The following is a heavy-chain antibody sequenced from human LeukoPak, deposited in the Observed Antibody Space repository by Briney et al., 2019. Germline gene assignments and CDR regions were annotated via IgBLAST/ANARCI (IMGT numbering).Heavy chain of an antibody. CDR1: GGSISSYN. CDR2: IYYSGST. J-gene: IGHJ6*02. D-gene: IGHD2-2*01. Sequence: SETLSLTCTVSGGSISSYNWSWIRQPPGKGLEWIGHIYYSGSTNYNPSLKSRVTISADTSKNQFSLRLTSVTAADTAVYFWARHNLYCRSTSCYVKDYYYGMDVWGQGTTVTVS. CDR3: ARHNLYCRSTSCYVKDYYYGMDV. V-gene: IGHV4-59*08.